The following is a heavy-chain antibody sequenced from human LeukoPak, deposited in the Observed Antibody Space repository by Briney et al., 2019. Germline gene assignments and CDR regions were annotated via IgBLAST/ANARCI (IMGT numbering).Heavy chain of an antibody. J-gene: IGHJ4*02. Sequence: GGSLRLSCAASGFTFSSYSMNWVRQAPGKGLEWVSSISSSSSYIYYADSVKGRFTISRDNAKNSLYLQMNSLRAEDTAVYYCATDRYYDILTGYSHELDYWGQGTLVTVSS. V-gene: IGHV3-21*01. CDR1: GFTFSSYS. CDR3: ATDRYYDILTGYSHELDY. D-gene: IGHD3-9*01. CDR2: ISSSSSYI.